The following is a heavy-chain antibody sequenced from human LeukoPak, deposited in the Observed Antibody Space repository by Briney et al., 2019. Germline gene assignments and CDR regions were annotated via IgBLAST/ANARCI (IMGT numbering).Heavy chain of an antibody. V-gene: IGHV3-74*01. CDR2: INSDGINT. D-gene: IGHD1-26*01. Sequence: GGSLRLSCAASGFTFSNYWMHWVRQAPGKGLVWVSRINSDGINTSYADSVKGRFTISRDNSKNTLYLQMNSLRAEDTAVYYCAKELGPNWFDPWGQGTLVTVSS. J-gene: IGHJ5*02. CDR1: GFTFSNYW. CDR3: AKELGPNWFDP.